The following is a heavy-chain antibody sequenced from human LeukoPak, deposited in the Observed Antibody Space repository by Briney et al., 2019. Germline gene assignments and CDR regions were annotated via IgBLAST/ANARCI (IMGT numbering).Heavy chain of an antibody. CDR3: ARGGVGEFLTPRDPFHI. CDR2: ISAIVGAT. J-gene: IGHJ3*02. D-gene: IGHD3-10*01. V-gene: IGHV3-23*01. CDR1: GFTFSNYA. Sequence: GGSLRLSCAASGFTFSNYAMTWVRQAPGKGLEWVSSISAIVGATNYADSVKGRFTISRENARSSLFLQMNSLRAEDTAVYYCARGGVGEFLTPRDPFHIWGQGTMVTVSS.